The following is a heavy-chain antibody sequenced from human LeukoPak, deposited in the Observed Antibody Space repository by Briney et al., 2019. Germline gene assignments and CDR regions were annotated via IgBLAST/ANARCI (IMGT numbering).Heavy chain of an antibody. CDR3: KSGGAAPGSFDY. D-gene: IGHD1-1*01. J-gene: IGHJ4*02. CDR2: IKYDGNEE. Sequence: GGSLRLSCAASGFTFSSYWMSWMRQAPGKGLEWVANIKYDGNEEYYVDSVKGRFSISRDNAKNSLYLQLNSLRVEDTAVYYCKSGGAAPGSFDYWGQGTLVTVSP. V-gene: IGHV3-7*01. CDR1: GFTFSSYW.